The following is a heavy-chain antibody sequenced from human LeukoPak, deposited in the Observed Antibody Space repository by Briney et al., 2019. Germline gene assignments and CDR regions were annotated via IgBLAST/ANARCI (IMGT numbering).Heavy chain of an antibody. D-gene: IGHD6-6*01. Sequence: ASVTVSCKASGYTFTSYGISWVRQAPGQGLEWMGWISAYNGNTNYAQKLQGRVTMTIDTSTSTAYMELRSLRSDDTAVYYCAREPYSSSDEHFDYWGQGTLVTVSS. J-gene: IGHJ4*02. CDR1: GYTFTSYG. CDR2: ISAYNGNT. V-gene: IGHV1-18*01. CDR3: AREPYSSSDEHFDY.